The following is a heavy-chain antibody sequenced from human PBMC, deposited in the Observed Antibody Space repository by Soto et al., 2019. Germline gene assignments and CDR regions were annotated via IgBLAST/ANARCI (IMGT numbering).Heavy chain of an antibody. J-gene: IGHJ4*02. CDR2: IYYSGST. CDR3: ARGLISGSHYSGGWYYFDS. V-gene: IGHV4-39*01. Sequence: SETLSLTCTVSGGSISSSSYFWGWIRQPPGKGLEWIGSIYYSGSTYYNPSLKSRVTISVDTSKSQFSLKLSSVTAADTAVYYCARGLISGSHYSGGWYYFDSWGQGTQVTVSS. CDR1: GGSISSSSYF. D-gene: IGHD1-26*01.